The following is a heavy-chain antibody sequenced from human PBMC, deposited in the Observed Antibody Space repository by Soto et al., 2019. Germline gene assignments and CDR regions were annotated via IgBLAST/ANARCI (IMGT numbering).Heavy chain of an antibody. J-gene: IGHJ4*02. CDR2: MNPKSGNT. V-gene: IGHV1-8*01. D-gene: IGHD4-17*01. Sequence: QVQLEQSGAEVKKPGASVKVSFKASGYIFTNYDINWVREATGQGLEWMGWMNPKSGNTGYAQQFQGRVIMTRSTSISTAYMELSSLRSEDTAVYYCVRVYGEIDYWGQGTLVTVSS. CDR3: VRVYGEIDY. CDR1: GYIFTNYD.